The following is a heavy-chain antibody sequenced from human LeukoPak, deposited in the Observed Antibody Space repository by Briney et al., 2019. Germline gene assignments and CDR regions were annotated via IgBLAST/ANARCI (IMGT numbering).Heavy chain of an antibody. CDR3: ATENGRYCSRGSCYSKGLFDP. V-gene: IGHV1-24*01. Sequence: ASVKVSCKVSGYTLTELSMHWVRQAPGKGHEWMGGFDPEDGETIYAQKFQGRVTMTEDTSTDTAYMELSSLRSEDTAVYYCATENGRYCSRGSCYSKGLFDPWGQGTLVTVSS. CDR1: GYTLTELS. D-gene: IGHD2-15*01. CDR2: FDPEDGET. J-gene: IGHJ5*02.